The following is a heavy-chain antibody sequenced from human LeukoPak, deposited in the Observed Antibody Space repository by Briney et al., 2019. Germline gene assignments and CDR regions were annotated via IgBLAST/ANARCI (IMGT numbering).Heavy chain of an antibody. Sequence: SETLSLTCTVSGGSINSFYWTWIQQPAGKGLEWIGRIYSGGSTNFNPSLKSRVTMSVDTSKIQFSLKLSSVTAADTAVYYCARRVARTGIYAFDIWGQGTMVTVSS. CDR2: IYSGGST. V-gene: IGHV4-4*07. CDR3: ARRVARTGIYAFDI. J-gene: IGHJ3*02. CDR1: GGSINSFY. D-gene: IGHD1-14*01.